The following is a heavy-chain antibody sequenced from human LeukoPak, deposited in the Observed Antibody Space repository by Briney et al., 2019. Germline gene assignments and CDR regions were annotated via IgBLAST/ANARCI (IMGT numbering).Heavy chain of an antibody. CDR1: GFTFSSYS. CDR2: ISSSSSYI. D-gene: IGHD4-17*01. CDR3: ARDRGDYGDPYDFDY. J-gene: IGHJ4*02. Sequence: TGGSLRLSCAASGFTFSSYSMNWVRQAPGKGLEWVSSISSSSSYIYYADSVKGRFTISRDNAKNSVFLRMNSLRVEDTAVYYCARDRGDYGDPYDFDYWGQGTLVTVSS. V-gene: IGHV3-21*01.